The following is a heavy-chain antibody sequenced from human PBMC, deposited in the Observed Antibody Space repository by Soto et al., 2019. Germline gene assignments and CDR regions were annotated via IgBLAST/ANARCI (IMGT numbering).Heavy chain of an antibody. J-gene: IGHJ4*02. D-gene: IGHD3-10*01. V-gene: IGHV3-23*01. CDR1: GLTFGSRT. CDR2: ITDTGGDA. CDR3: VRGSKDSYPGSRIFDF. Sequence: GVSLRLSCVASGLTFGSRTKNWIRHSPGEGLEWVSTITDTGGDAKYADSVRGRFAISRDNSKNTLYLQMSVMRAEDSAIYFCVRGSKDSYPGSRIFDFWGRGTLVTVSS.